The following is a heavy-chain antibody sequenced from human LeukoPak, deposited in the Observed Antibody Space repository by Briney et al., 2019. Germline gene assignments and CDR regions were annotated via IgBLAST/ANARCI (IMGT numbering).Heavy chain of an antibody. CDR1: GFTFSSYS. CDR3: ARGRYSGSYLLDY. D-gene: IGHD1-26*01. Sequence: PGGSLRLSCAASGFTFSSYSMNWVRQAPGKGLEWVSSISSSSTYKYYAGSVKGRFTISRDNAKNSLYLQMNSLRAEDTALYYCARGRYSGSYLLDYWGQGTLVTVSS. J-gene: IGHJ4*02. V-gene: IGHV3-21*01. CDR2: ISSSSTYK.